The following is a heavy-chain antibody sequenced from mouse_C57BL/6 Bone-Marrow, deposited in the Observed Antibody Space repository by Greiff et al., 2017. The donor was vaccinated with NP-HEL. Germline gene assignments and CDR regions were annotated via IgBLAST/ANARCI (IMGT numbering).Heavy chain of an antibody. D-gene: IGHD3-3*01. CDR3: ARGGWDYFDY. CDR2: INPYNGGT. V-gene: IGHV1-19*01. CDR1: GYTFTDYY. J-gene: IGHJ2*01. Sequence: EVKLVESGPVLVKPGASVKMSCKASGYTFTDYYMNWVKQSHGKSLEWIGVINPYNGGTSYNQKFKGNATLTVDKSSSTAYMELNSLTSEDSAVYYCARGGWDYFDYWGQGTTLTVSS.